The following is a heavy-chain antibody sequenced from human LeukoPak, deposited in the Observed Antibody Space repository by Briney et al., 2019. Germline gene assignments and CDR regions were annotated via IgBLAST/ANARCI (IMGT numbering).Heavy chain of an antibody. D-gene: IGHD3-10*01. CDR2: IKEDESQK. J-gene: IGHJ4*02. Sequence: PGGSLRLSCSASGLTFSRRWMSWVRQTPGKGLEWVANIKEDESQKYYADSVMGRFTISRDNAENSLYLQLNSLRAEDTAMYYCAGDRGYLQFDYWGQGTLVTVSS. CDR1: GLTFSRRW. CDR3: AGDRGYLQFDY. V-gene: IGHV3-7*03.